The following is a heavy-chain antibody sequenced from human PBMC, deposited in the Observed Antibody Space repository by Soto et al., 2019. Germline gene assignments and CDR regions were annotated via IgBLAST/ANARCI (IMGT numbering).Heavy chain of an antibody. CDR3: YVLLWFGEPQPYYYYGMDV. J-gene: IGHJ6*02. V-gene: IGHV3-15*01. CDR2: IKSKTDGGTT. D-gene: IGHD3-10*01. CDR1: GFTFSNAW. Sequence: NPGGSLRLSCAASGFTFSNAWMSWVRQAPGKGLEWVGRIKSKTDGGTTDYAAPVKGRFTISRDDSKNTLYLQMNSLKTEDTAVYFCYVLLWFGEPQPYYYYGMDVWGQGTTVTVSS.